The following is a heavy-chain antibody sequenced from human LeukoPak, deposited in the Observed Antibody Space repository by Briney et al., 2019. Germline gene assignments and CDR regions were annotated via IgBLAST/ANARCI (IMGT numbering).Heavy chain of an antibody. CDR3: ARNSGTNFDY. D-gene: IGHD1-1*01. CDR2: INGDGSST. V-gene: IGHV3-74*01. Sequence: GGSLRLSCATSGFTFTTSWMHWVRQAPGKGLVWVSRINGDGSSTNYADSVKGRFTISRDNAENTLYLQMNSPRAEDTAVYYCARNSGTNFDYWGQGTLVTVSS. CDR1: GFTFTTSW. J-gene: IGHJ4*02.